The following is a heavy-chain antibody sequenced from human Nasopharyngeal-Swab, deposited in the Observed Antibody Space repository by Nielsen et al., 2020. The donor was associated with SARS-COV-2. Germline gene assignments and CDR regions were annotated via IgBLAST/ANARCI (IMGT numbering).Heavy chain of an antibody. D-gene: IGHD3-22*01. Sequence: GASLKLSCAASGFTFSRYTMHWVRQAPGKGLEWVAVISYDGSNKYYADSVKGRFTISRDISKNTLYLQMNSLRAEDTAVFYCASTPLDSSGYYYAFHYWGRGTLVTVSS. CDR2: ISYDGSNK. CDR3: ASTPLDSSGYYYAFHY. J-gene: IGHJ4*02. V-gene: IGHV3-30-3*01. CDR1: GFTFSRYT.